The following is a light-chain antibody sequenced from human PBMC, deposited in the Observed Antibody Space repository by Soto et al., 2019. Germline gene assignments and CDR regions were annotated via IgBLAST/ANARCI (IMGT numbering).Light chain of an antibody. J-gene: IGKJ4*01. CDR3: QQRDDGV. Sequence: IVLTHSPATLSVSPGERATLSFRAIHSINTYLAWYQQKPFHSPRLLIXXSXXRATGIPARFSGSGSGTEFTLTISSLQSEDFVVYYCQQRDDGVFGGGTKV. CDR2: XSX. CDR1: HSINTY. V-gene: IGKV3-15*01.